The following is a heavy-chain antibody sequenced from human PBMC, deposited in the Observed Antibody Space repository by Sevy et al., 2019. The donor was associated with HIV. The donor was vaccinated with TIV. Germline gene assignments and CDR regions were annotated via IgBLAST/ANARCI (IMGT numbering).Heavy chain of an antibody. Sequence: GGSLRLSCAASGFTFSSYWMSWVRQAPGKGLEWVATINQDGSDTFYVDSVKGRFTISRHNPRKSLYLQMNSLSAEDTAVYYCARLFYGSADYWGQGTLVTVSS. CDR2: INQDGSDT. CDR3: ARLFYGSADY. V-gene: IGHV3-7*01. J-gene: IGHJ4*02. D-gene: IGHD3-10*01. CDR1: GFTFSSYW.